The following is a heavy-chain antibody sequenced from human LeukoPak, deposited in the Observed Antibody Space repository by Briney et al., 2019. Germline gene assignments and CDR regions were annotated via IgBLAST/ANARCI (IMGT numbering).Heavy chain of an antibody. CDR2: INHYGST. CDR3: ARGNFFRPMIRGPTPGMDV. J-gene: IGHJ6*02. V-gene: IGHV4-34*01. D-gene: IGHD3-10*01. Sequence: PSETLSLTCAVYGGSFSDYFWMWIRQPPGKGLEWIGEINHYGSTNYNPSLKSRVTISADTSKNQFSLRLSSVTAADTAVYYCARGNFFRPMIRGPTPGMDVWGQGTTVIVS. CDR1: GGSFSDYF.